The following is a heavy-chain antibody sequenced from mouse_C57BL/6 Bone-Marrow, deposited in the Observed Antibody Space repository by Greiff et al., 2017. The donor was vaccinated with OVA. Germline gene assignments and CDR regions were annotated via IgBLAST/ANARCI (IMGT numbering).Heavy chain of an antibody. CDR1: GYTFTSYW. CDR3: ARKGYGSEDWYFDV. Sequence: QVQLQQPGAELVMPGASVKLSCKASGYTFTSYWMHWVKQRPGQGLEWIGEIDPSDSYTNYNQKFKGKSTLTVDKSSSTAYMQLSSLTSEDSAVYYCARKGYGSEDWYFDVWGTGTTVTVSS. V-gene: IGHV1-69*01. D-gene: IGHD1-1*01. J-gene: IGHJ1*03. CDR2: IDPSDSYT.